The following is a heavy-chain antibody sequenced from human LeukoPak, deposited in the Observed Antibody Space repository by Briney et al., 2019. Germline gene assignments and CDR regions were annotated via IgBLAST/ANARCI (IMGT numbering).Heavy chain of an antibody. CDR3: ARDHDSSGYYTNFDY. Sequence: QSGGSLRLSCAASGFTFSDYYMNWIRQAPGRGLEWVSGISGSGLNTYYADSVKGRFTSSRDNSKNMLYLQMNSLRAEDTAVYYCARDHDSSGYYTNFDYWGQGTLVTVSS. CDR2: ISGSGLNT. CDR1: GFTFSDYY. D-gene: IGHD3-22*01. J-gene: IGHJ4*02. V-gene: IGHV3-23*01.